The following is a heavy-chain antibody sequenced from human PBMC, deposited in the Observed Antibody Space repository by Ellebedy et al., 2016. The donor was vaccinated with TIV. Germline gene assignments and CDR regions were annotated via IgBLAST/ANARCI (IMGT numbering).Heavy chain of an antibody. CDR2: IVSNGDST. D-gene: IGHD3-16*01. V-gene: IGHV3-64D*06. J-gene: IGHJ4*02. CDR1: GCTFSSYA. Sequence: GESLKISCSASGCTFSSYAMHWVRQAPGKVLEYLSAIVSNGDSTYYANSVKSRFTISRDNSYNTLYLQMSSLIPEETDVYYCVKAWGDWGQGTLVTVSS. CDR3: VKAWGD.